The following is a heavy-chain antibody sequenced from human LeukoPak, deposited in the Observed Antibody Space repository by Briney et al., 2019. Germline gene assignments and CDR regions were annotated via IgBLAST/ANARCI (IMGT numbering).Heavy chain of an antibody. CDR1: GFRFTYYG. CDR2: ISGSRSDETT. CDR3: AKELSGSYLDAFDI. V-gene: IGHV3-23*01. D-gene: IGHD1-26*01. J-gene: IGHJ3*02. Sequence: GGSLRLSCAASGFRFTYYGMSWVRQAPGKGLEWVSGISGSRSDETTYYADSVRGRFTISRDNSKNTVYLQMNSLRGEDTAVYYCAKELSGSYLDAFDIWGQGTMVTVSS.